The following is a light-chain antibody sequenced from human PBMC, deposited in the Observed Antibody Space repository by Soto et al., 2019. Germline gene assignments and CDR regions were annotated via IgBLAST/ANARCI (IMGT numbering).Light chain of an antibody. J-gene: IGLJ1*01. CDR3: CSYAGSYTDV. Sequence: QSALAQPRSVSGSPGQSVTISCTGTSSDVGGYNYVSWFQQYPGKAPKLKIYDVSKRPSGVPDRFSASKSGNTASLTISGLQAEDEADYYCCSYAGSYTDVFGTGTKVTVL. V-gene: IGLV2-11*01. CDR1: SSDVGGYNY. CDR2: DVS.